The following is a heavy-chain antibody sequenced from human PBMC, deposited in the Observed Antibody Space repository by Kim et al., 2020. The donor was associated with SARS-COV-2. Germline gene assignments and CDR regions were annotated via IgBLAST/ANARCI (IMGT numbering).Heavy chain of an antibody. V-gene: IGHV4-34*01. CDR3: ARASRRLPSGYYRYYFDY. D-gene: IGHD3-22*01. CDR2: INHSGST. Sequence: SETLSLTCAVYGGSFSGYYWSWIRQPPGKGLDWIGEINHSGSTNYNPSLKSRVTISVDTSKNQFSLKLSSVTAADTAVYYCARASRRLPSGYYRYYFDY. J-gene: IGHJ4*01. CDR1: GGSFSGYY.